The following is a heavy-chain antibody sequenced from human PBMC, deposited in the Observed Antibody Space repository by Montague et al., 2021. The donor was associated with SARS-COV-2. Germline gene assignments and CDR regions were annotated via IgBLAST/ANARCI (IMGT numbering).Heavy chain of an antibody. Sequence: SETLSLTCAVYVGSFSGYYWSWIRQSPGKGLEWIGEINHTGSTKYNPSLKSRVTISVDTSKNQFSLKLSSVSAADTAVYYCARADYGGIRYWYFDLWGRGTLVTVSS. J-gene: IGHJ2*01. CDR3: ARADYGGIRYWYFDL. V-gene: IGHV4-34*01. D-gene: IGHD4-23*01. CDR1: VGSFSGYY. CDR2: INHTGST.